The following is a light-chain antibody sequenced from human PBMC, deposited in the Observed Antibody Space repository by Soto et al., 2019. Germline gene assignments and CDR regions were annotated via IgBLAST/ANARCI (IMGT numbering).Light chain of an antibody. V-gene: IGLV2-14*01. Sequence: QSALTQPASVSGSPGLTITISCTGTSSDVGGYDYVSWHQQHPGKAPKLMIYDVSKRPSGVSNRFSGSKSGNTASLTISGLQAEDEADYYCSSKRGSTGVFGTGTKVTVL. CDR3: SSKRGSTGV. CDR1: SSDVGGYDY. CDR2: DVS. J-gene: IGLJ1*01.